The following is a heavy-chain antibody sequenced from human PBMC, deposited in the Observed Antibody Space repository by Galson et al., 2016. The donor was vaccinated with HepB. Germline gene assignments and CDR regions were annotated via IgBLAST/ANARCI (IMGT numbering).Heavy chain of an antibody. Sequence: SLRLSCAASGFTFGDYYMTWIRQVPGKGLEWLSYISSSSSYTNYAESVKGRFTISRDNVKNSLYLQMNSLRVEDTAVYYCARELNNWNDPKENSFDPWGQGTLVTVSS. CDR2: ISSSSSYT. D-gene: IGHD1-20*01. V-gene: IGHV3-11*06. CDR3: ARELNNWNDPKENSFDP. J-gene: IGHJ5*02. CDR1: GFTFGDYY.